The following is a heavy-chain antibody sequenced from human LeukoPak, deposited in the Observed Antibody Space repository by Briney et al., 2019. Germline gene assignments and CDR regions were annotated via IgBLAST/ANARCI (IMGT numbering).Heavy chain of an antibody. CDR2: INPNSGGT. J-gene: IGHJ4*02. Sequence: ASVKVSCKASGYTFTGYYMHWVRQAPGQGLEWMGWINPNSGGTNYAQKFQGRVTMTRDTSISTAYMELSRLRSDDTAVYYCARDITYYYGSGSYYALGYWGQGTLVTVSS. D-gene: IGHD3-10*01. CDR3: ARDITYYYGSGSYYALGY. V-gene: IGHV1-2*02. CDR1: GYTFTGYY.